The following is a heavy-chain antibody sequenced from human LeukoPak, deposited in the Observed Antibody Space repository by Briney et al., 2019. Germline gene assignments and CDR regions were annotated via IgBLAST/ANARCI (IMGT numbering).Heavy chain of an antibody. D-gene: IGHD1-26*01. Sequence: SETLSLTCTVSGASISSGGYGGYYWSWIRQHPGECLEWIGYIYYSGSTYYNPSLKSRVTISLDTSKNQFYMNLNSVTAADTAVYYCASDRGSYSLDYWGQGTLVTVSS. CDR2: IYYSGST. CDR1: GASISSGGYGGYY. V-gene: IGHV4-31*03. CDR3: ASDRGSYSLDY. J-gene: IGHJ4*02.